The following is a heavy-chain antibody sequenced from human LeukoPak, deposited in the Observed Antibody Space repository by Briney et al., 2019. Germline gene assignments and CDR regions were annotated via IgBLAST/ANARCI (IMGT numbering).Heavy chain of an antibody. Sequence: GGSLRLSCAASGFTFSDYYMSWISQAPGKGLEWVSYISSSSSYTNYADSVKGRFTISRDNAKNSLYLQMNSLRAEDTAVYYCARVENGPNYFDYWGQGTLVTVSS. CDR2: ISSSSSYT. V-gene: IGHV3-11*06. CDR1: GFTFSDYY. J-gene: IGHJ4*02. CDR3: ARVENGPNYFDY. D-gene: IGHD1-1*01.